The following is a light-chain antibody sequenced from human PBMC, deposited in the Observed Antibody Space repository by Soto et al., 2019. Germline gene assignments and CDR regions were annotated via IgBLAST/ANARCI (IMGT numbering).Light chain of an antibody. CDR1: QSLLHSNGYTY. J-gene: IGKJ2*01. CDR2: LGS. CDR3: MQSLQTPRT. V-gene: IGKV2-28*01. Sequence: DIVMTQSPLSLPVTPGESASISCRASQSLLHSNGYTYLDWYLQKPGQSPQLLIYLGSNRASGVPDRFSGSGSGTDFSLKISRVEAEDVGVYYCMQSLQTPRTFGQGTKLEIK.